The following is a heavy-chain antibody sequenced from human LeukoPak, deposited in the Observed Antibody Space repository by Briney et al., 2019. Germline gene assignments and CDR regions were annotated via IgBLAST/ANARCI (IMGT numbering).Heavy chain of an antibody. J-gene: IGHJ6*02. CDR3: ARDPMTAAGSKDGMDV. CDR2: ISGSGGST. Sequence: GGSLRLSCAASGFTFSSYAMSWVRQAPRKGLEWVSAISGSGGSTYYADSVKGRFTISRDNSKNTLYLQMNSLRAEDTAVYYCARDPMTAAGSKDGMDVWGQGTTVTVSS. CDR1: GFTFSSYA. V-gene: IGHV3-23*01. D-gene: IGHD6-13*01.